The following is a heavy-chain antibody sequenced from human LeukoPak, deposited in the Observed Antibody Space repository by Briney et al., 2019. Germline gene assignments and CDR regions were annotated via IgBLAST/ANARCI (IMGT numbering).Heavy chain of an antibody. J-gene: IGHJ4*02. V-gene: IGHV1-8*01. CDR1: GYTFTSYD. D-gene: IGHD6-19*01. Sequence: ASVKVSCKASGYTFTSYDINGVRQATAQGLEWMGWMNPNSGNTGYAQKFQDRVTMTRNTSISTAYMELSSLRSEDTSVYYCARRSIRSSGWDDWGQGTLATVSS. CDR3: ARRSIRSSGWDD. CDR2: MNPNSGNT.